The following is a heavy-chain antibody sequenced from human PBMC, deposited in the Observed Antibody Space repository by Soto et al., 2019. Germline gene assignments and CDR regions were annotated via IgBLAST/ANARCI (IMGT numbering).Heavy chain of an antibody. V-gene: IGHV3-23*01. CDR3: AKNIGGFSGYANFDY. Sequence: EVQLLESGGDLVQPGGSLRLSCVASGFTFSTDDLSWVRQASGKGLEWVSAITAGGFNTYSADSVKGRFTISRDNSKNTLYLQMNSLRAEDTAVYYCAKNIGGFSGYANFDYWGQGTLVTVSS. D-gene: IGHD5-12*01. J-gene: IGHJ4*02. CDR1: GFTFSTDD. CDR2: ITAGGFNT.